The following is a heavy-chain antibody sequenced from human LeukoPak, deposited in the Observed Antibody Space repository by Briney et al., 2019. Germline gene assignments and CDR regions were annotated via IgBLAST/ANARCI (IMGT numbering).Heavy chain of an antibody. CDR2: ISYDGSNK. Sequence: PGSSLRLSCAPSGFTFSSYGMRWVRQAPGKGLEWVAVISYDGSNKYYADSVKGRFTISRDNSKNTLYLQMNSLRAEDTAVYYCAKGGSSSSYYFDYWGQGTLVTVSS. CDR1: GFTFSSYG. V-gene: IGHV3-30*18. J-gene: IGHJ4*02. CDR3: AKGGSSSSYYFDY. D-gene: IGHD6-6*01.